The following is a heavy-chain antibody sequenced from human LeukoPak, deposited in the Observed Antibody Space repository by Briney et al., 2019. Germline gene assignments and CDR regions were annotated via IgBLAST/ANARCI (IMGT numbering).Heavy chain of an antibody. D-gene: IGHD3-10*01. V-gene: IGHV1-69*06. J-gene: IGHJ3*02. CDR1: GGTFSSYA. Sequence: GASVKVSCKASGGTFSSYAISWVRQAPGQGLEWMGGIIPIFGTANYAQKFQGRVTITADKSTSTAYMEPSSLRSEDTAVYYCAREKGTYYYGSGSYQRAFDIWGQGTMVTVSS. CDR2: IIPIFGTA. CDR3: AREKGTYYYGSGSYQRAFDI.